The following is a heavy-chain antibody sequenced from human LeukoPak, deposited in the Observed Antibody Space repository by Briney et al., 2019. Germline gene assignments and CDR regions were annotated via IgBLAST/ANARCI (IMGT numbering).Heavy chain of an antibody. CDR1: GFTFSSYS. J-gene: IGHJ4*02. V-gene: IGHV3-21*01. D-gene: IGHD6-6*01. CDR3: ARERSSSSGFDY. Sequence: GGPLRLSCAASGFTFSSYSMNWVRQAPGKGLEWVSSISSSSSYIYYADSVKGRFTISRDNAKNSLYLQMNSLRAEDTAVYYCARERSSSSGFDYWGQGTLVTVSS. CDR2: ISSSSSYI.